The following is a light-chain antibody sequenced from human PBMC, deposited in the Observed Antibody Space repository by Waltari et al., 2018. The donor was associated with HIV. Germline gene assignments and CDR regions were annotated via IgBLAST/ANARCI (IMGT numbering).Light chain of an antibody. CDR3: QQYGSSPRYT. J-gene: IGKJ2*01. V-gene: IGKV3-20*01. CDR1: QSVISSY. CDR2: GAS. Sequence: PGERATLSCRASQSVISSYIAWYQQKPGLAPRLLIYGASTRATGTPDRFSGSGSGTDFTLTISRLEPEDFAVYYCQQYGSSPRYTFGQGTKLEIK.